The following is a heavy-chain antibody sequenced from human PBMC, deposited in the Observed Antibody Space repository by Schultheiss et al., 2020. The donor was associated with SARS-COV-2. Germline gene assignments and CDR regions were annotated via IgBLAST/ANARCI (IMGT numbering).Heavy chain of an antibody. J-gene: IGHJ5*02. D-gene: IGHD3-22*01. V-gene: IGHV4-39*07. CDR3: ARGRYSSGYSGDWFDP. Sequence: SETLSLTCTVSGGSISSSSYYWGWIRQPPGKGLEWIGSIYYSGSTNYNPSLKSRVTISVDTSKNQFSLKLSSVTAADTAVYYCARGRYSSGYSGDWFDPWGQGTLVTVSS. CDR1: GGSISSSSYY. CDR2: IYYSGST.